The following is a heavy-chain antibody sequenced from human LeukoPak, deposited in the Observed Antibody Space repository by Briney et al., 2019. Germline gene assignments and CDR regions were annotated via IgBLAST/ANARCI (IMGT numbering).Heavy chain of an antibody. Sequence: GGSLRLSCAASGFTFSSDAMSWVRQAPGKGLHWVSAISGSGGSTYYADSVKGRFTISRDNSKNTLYLQMNSLRAEDTAVYYCAKDLNPGTAMADYWGQGTLVTVSS. D-gene: IGHD5-18*01. V-gene: IGHV3-23*01. CDR2: ISGSGGST. CDR3: AKDLNPGTAMADY. J-gene: IGHJ4*02. CDR1: GFTFSSDA.